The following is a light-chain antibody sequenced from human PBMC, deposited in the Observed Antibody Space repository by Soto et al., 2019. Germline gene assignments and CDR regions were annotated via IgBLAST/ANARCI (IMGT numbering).Light chain of an antibody. CDR3: QQRTNWPPLT. Sequence: EIVLTQSPATLSLSPGERATLSCRASQSVGTYLAWYQQKPGQAPRLIIYDASIRATGIPARFSGSGSGTDVTLTISSLEPEDFAVYYCQQRTNWPPLTFGGGTKVEIK. J-gene: IGKJ4*01. CDR2: DAS. CDR1: QSVGTY. V-gene: IGKV3-11*01.